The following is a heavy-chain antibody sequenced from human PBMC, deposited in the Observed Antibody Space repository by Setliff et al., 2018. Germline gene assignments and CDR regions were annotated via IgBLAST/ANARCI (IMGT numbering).Heavy chain of an antibody. D-gene: IGHD3-10*01. CDR2: ISPYNGDT. CDR1: GYTFISYG. CDR3: ARSPPNRGVGQGHYMDV. V-gene: IGHV1-18*01. Sequence: ASVKVSYKASGYTFISYGISWVRRAPGQGLEWIGWISPYNGDTKLAQKLQGRVTMTTDTSTSTGYMELRSLISDDTAVYYCARSPPNRGVGQGHYMDVWGKGTTVTVSS. J-gene: IGHJ6*03.